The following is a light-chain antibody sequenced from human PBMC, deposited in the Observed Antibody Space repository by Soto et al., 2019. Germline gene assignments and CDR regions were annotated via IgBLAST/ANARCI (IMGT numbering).Light chain of an antibody. CDR3: CSYAGSITFT. V-gene: IGLV2-23*02. CDR2: ATR. Sequence: QSVLTQPASVSGSPGQSITISCTGTSSDVGGYKYVSWYQHHPGKAPKLMIYATRKRPSGVSNRYSGSKSGNTASLTISGLQAEDEANYHCCSYAGSITFTFGGGTKLTVL. J-gene: IGLJ2*01. CDR1: SSDVGGYKY.